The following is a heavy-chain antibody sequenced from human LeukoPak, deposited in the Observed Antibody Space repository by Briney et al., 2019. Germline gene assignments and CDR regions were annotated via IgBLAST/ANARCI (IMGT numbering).Heavy chain of an antibody. Sequence: GGSLRLSCAASGFTFNSYWMNWARQAPGKGLEWVSYISSSGSNILNADSVKGRFTISRDNAKSLLYLQMNSLRAEDKAVYYCARDPWGYYYDTNGYSYFDLWGRGTLVTVSS. CDR2: ISSSGSNI. V-gene: IGHV3-48*04. J-gene: IGHJ2*01. CDR3: ARDPWGYYYDTNGYSYFDL. D-gene: IGHD3-22*01. CDR1: GFTFNSYW.